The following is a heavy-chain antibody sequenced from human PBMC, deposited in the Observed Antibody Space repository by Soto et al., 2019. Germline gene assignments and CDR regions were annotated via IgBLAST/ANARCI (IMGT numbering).Heavy chain of an antibody. V-gene: IGHV1-18*01. D-gene: IGHD2-2*01. CDR3: ARDHRSDIVVVPAVIDP. Sequence: ASVKVSCTASGYTFTSYGISWVRQAPGQGLEWMGWISAYNGNTNYAQKLQGRVTMTTDTSTSTAYMELRSLRSDDTAVYYCARDHRSDIVVVPAVIDPWGQGTLVTVSS. J-gene: IGHJ5*02. CDR1: GYTFTSYG. CDR2: ISAYNGNT.